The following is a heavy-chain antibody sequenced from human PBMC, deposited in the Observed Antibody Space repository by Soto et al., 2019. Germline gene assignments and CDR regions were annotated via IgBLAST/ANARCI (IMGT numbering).Heavy chain of an antibody. Sequence: GGSLRLSCAASGFTFSSYAMSWVRQTPGKGLEWVSTLSGSGGSTYYADSVKGQCTISRDNSNSTLYLQMNSLRAEDTALFYCAKDHGTYGPNWIDSRGQGTLVTVSS. V-gene: IGHV3-23*01. D-gene: IGHD3-10*01. CDR1: GFTFSSYA. J-gene: IGHJ5*01. CDR3: AKDHGTYGPNWIDS. CDR2: LSGSGGST.